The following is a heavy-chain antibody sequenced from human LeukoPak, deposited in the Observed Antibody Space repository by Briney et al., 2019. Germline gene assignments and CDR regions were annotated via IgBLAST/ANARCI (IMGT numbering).Heavy chain of an antibody. Sequence: GGSLRLSCAASGFTFSSYAMSWVRQAPGKGLEWVSAISGSGGSTYYADSVKGRFTISRDNSKNTLYLQMNSLRAEDTAVYYCAKHCRPYSSSSEWFDPWGQGTLVTVSS. CDR3: AKHCRPYSSSSEWFDP. CDR1: GFTFSSYA. CDR2: ISGSGGST. D-gene: IGHD6-6*01. V-gene: IGHV3-23*01. J-gene: IGHJ5*02.